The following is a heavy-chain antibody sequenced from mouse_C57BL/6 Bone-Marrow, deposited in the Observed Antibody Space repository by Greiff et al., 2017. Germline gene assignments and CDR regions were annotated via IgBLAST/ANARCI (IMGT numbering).Heavy chain of an antibody. CDR2: FTMYSDAT. J-gene: IGHJ4*01. V-gene: IGHV1-49*01. D-gene: IGHD1-1*01. Sequence: LKESGAELVRPGSSVKLSCKDSYFAFMASAMHWVKQRPGHGLEWIGSFTMYSDATEYSENFKGKATLTANTSSSTAYMELSSLTSEDSAVYYCARRGGSSFYAMDYWGQGTSVTVSS. CDR3: ARRGGSSFYAMDY. CDR1: YFAFMASA.